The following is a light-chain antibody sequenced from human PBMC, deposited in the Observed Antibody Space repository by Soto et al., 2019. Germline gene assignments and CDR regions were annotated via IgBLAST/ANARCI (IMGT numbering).Light chain of an antibody. Sequence: MGITHDPASLLASPGERATLSCSASQSINSNLAWYQQKPGQAPRLLMFRASIRATGFPARFSGSGSGTEFNITISSLQSEDSAIYYCQQYNNWSRATFGGGTKVDIK. J-gene: IGKJ4*01. CDR3: QQYNNWSRAT. V-gene: IGKV3-15*01. CDR2: RAS. CDR1: QSINSN.